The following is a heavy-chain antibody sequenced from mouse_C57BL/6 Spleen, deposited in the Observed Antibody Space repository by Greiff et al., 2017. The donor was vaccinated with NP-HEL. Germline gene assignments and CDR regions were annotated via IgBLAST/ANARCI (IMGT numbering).Heavy chain of an antibody. CDR3: ALYDYDAVDY. D-gene: IGHD2-4*01. Sequence: QVQLQQPGAELVMPGASVKLSCKASGYTFTSYWMHWVKQRPGQGLEWIGEIDPSDSYTNYNQKFKGKSTLTVDKSSSTAYMQLSSLTSEDSAVYYCALYDYDAVDYWGQGTTLTVSS. J-gene: IGHJ2*01. V-gene: IGHV1-69*01. CDR1: GYTFTSYW. CDR2: IDPSDSYT.